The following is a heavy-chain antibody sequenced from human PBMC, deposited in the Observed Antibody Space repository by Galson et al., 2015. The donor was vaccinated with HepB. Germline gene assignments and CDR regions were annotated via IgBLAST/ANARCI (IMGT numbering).Heavy chain of an antibody. D-gene: IGHD1-26*01. CDR1: GDSVSNTSAA. CDR3: ARMVGGTRDY. J-gene: IGHJ4*02. V-gene: IGHV6-1*01. CDR2: TYYRSKWYN. Sequence: CAISGDSVSNTSAAWNWIRQSPSRGLEWLGRTYYRSKWYNDYAVSVKGRITINPDTSKNQFSLQLNSVTPEDTAVYYCARMVGGTRDYWGQGTLVTVSS.